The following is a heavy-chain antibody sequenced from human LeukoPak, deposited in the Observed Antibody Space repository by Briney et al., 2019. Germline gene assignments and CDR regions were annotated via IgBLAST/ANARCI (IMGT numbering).Heavy chain of an antibody. CDR1: GFTFSGSA. CDR2: IRSKANSYAT. Sequence: GGSLKLSCAASGFTFSGSAMHWVRQASGKGLEWVGRIRSKANSYATAYAASVKGRFTISRDDSKNTAYLQMNSLKTEDTAVYYCTRWQWPNYYYYGMDVWGQGTTVTVSS. CDR3: TRWQWPNYYYYGMDV. V-gene: IGHV3-73*01. D-gene: IGHD6-19*01. J-gene: IGHJ6*02.